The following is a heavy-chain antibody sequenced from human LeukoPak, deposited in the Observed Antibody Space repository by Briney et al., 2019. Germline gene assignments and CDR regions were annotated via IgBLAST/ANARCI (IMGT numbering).Heavy chain of an antibody. J-gene: IGHJ4*02. CDR3: TRDRSRAEDD. Sequence: GGSLRLSCAASGFTFSGHWMSWVRQAPGKGLEWVANINQGGSDKYYVDSVKGRFAISRDNANNLLYLQMNSLRGEDTAVYYCTRDRSRAEDDWGQGTLVTVSS. V-gene: IGHV3-7*01. D-gene: IGHD1-14*01. CDR1: GFTFSGHW. CDR2: INQGGSDK.